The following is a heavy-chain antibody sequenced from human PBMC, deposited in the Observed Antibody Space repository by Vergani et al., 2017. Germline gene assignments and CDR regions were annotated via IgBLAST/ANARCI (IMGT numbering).Heavy chain of an antibody. J-gene: IGHJ6*03. CDR3: AKQIYEFWNGYSYYYHYYMDV. CDR1: GGSVVSRKHY. Sequence: QVLLQESGPGLVKPSETLSLTCTVSGGSVVSRKHYWGWIRQPPGKGLEWIGTVSYSGATYYTPSLKNRVKVSLNTSENQFSLQMSSVTAADTAVYYCAKQIYEFWNGYSYYYHYYMDVWGKGTTVTVSS. CDR2: VSYSGAT. V-gene: IGHV4-39*01. D-gene: IGHD3/OR15-3a*01.